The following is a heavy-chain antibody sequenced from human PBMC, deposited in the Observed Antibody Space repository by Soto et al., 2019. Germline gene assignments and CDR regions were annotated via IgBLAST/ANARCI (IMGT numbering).Heavy chain of an antibody. CDR2: INHSGST. CDR3: ARGPYYDILIGYYKPLQH. CDR1: GGSFSGYY. V-gene: IGHV4-34*01. D-gene: IGHD3-9*01. Sequence: SETLSLTCAVYGGSFSGYYWSWIRQPPGKGLEWIGEINHSGSTNYNPSLKSRVTISVDTSKNQFSLKLSSVTAADTAVYYCARGPYYDILIGYYKPLQHWGQGTLVTVSS. J-gene: IGHJ1*01.